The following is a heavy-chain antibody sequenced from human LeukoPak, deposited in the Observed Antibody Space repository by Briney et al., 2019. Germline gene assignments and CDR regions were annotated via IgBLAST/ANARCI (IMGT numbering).Heavy chain of an antibody. Sequence: GGSLRLSCAASGFTFRSYDMSWVRQAPGKGLEWVSGISGSGGRTDYADSVKGRFTISRDNAKNSLYLQMNSLRAEDTAVYYCARDEGTTVTTIDYWGQGTLVTVSS. CDR3: ARDEGTTVTTIDY. V-gene: IGHV3-23*01. CDR1: GFTFRSYD. D-gene: IGHD4-17*01. CDR2: ISGSGGRT. J-gene: IGHJ4*02.